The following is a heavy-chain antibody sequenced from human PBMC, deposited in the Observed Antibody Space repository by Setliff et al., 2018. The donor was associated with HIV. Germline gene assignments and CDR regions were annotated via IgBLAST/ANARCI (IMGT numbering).Heavy chain of an antibody. J-gene: IGHJ6*03. Sequence: ETLSLTCTVSGGSISSYYWSWIRQPPGKGLEWIGYIYYSGSTNYNPSLKSRVTISVDTSKNQFSLKLSSVTAADTAVYYCARDLLGYCSSTSCHSHYMDVWGKGTTVTVSS. D-gene: IGHD2-2*01. CDR1: GGSISSYY. CDR2: IYYSGST. V-gene: IGHV4-59*01. CDR3: ARDLLGYCSSTSCHSHYMDV.